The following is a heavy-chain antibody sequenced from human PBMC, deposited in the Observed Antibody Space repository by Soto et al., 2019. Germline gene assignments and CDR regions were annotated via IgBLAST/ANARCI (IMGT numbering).Heavy chain of an antibody. CDR2: IYYSGST. D-gene: IGHD6-13*01. Sequence: SETLSLTCTVSGGCISRYYWSWIRQPPGKGLEWIGYIYYSGSTNYNPSLKSRVTISVDTSKNQFSLKLSSVTAADTAVYYCARHTVQLVQLHYFDYWGQGTLVTVSS. V-gene: IGHV4-59*08. CDR3: ARHTVQLVQLHYFDY. J-gene: IGHJ4*02. CDR1: GGCISRYY.